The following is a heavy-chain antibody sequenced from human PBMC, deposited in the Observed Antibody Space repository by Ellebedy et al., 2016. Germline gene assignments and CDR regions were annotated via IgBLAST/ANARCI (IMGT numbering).Heavy chain of an antibody. J-gene: IGHJ6*02. Sequence: GESLKISXAASGFTFSNAWMSWVRQAPGTGLEWVGRIKSKTDGGTTDYAAPVKGRFTISRDDSKNTLYLQMNSLKTEDTAVYYCTTALGDYGYYYYGMDVWGQGTTVTVSS. V-gene: IGHV3-15*01. D-gene: IGHD4-17*01. CDR3: TTALGDYGYYYYGMDV. CDR1: GFTFSNAW. CDR2: IKSKTDGGTT.